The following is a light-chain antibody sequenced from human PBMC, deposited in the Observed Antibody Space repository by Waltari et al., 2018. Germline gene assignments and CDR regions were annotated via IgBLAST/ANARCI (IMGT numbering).Light chain of an antibody. Sequence: DIQMTQSPSSLSASVGDRVTITCRASHGISNSLAWYQQKPGKTPKLLLYAASRLESGVPSRFSGSGSGTDYTLTISSLQPEDFATYYCQQYYSTPFTFGPGTKVDIK. J-gene: IGKJ3*01. V-gene: IGKV1-NL1*01. CDR1: HGISNS. CDR3: QQYYSTPFT. CDR2: AAS.